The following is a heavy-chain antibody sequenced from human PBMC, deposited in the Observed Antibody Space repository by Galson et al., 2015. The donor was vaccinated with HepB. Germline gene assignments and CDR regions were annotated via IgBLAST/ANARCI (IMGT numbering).Heavy chain of an antibody. CDR2: IKSKTDGGTT. V-gene: IGHV3-15*01. CDR3: TTVARELDPDFDY. J-gene: IGHJ4*02. CDR1: GFTFSNAW. D-gene: IGHD1-26*01. Sequence: SLRLSCAASGFTFSNAWMSWVRQAPGKGLGWVGRIKSKTDGGTTDYAAPVKGRFTISRDDSKNTLYLQMNSLKTEDTAVYYCTTVARELDPDFDYWGQGTLVTVSS.